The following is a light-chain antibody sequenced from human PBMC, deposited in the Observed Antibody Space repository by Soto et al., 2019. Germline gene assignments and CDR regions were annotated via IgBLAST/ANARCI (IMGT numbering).Light chain of an antibody. CDR2: AAS. Sequence: DIQMTHSPSTLSASVLYIVTITFRASQSIDRWLALYQQKPGKAPKVLIFAASTLIRGVPSRFSGRGSGTEFTLTITSLQPEDFATYYCHKVYTYPRKFGQGTKVDIK. J-gene: IGKJ1*01. CDR1: QSIDRW. CDR3: HKVYTYPRK. V-gene: IGKV1-5*01.